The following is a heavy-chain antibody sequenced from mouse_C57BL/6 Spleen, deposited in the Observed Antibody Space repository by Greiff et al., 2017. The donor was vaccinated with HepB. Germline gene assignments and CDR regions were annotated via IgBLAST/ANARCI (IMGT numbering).Heavy chain of an antibody. CDR2: IWSGGST. CDR1: GFSLTSYG. Sequence: VKLQESGPGLVQPSQSLSITCTVSGFSLTSYGVHWVRQPPGKGLEWLGVIWSGGSTDYNAAFISRLSISKDNSKSQVFFKMNSLQADDTAIYYCAKGGSSYPFAYWGQGTLVTVSA. V-gene: IGHV2-4*01. J-gene: IGHJ3*01. D-gene: IGHD1-1*01. CDR3: AKGGSSYPFAY.